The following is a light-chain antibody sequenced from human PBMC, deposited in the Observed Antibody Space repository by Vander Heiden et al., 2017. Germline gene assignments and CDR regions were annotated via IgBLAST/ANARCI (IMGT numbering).Light chain of an antibody. J-gene: IGLJ1*01. CDR1: SSNIGNNY. V-gene: IGLV1-51*01. Sequence: QSVLTQPPSVSTAPGQTVTISCSGSSSNIGNNYVSWYQQLPGTAPKLLIYDNKKRPSGIPDRFSGSKSGTSATLGITGLQTGDEADYYCGTWDSSLSAYVFGTGTKVTVL. CDR2: DNK. CDR3: GTWDSSLSAYV.